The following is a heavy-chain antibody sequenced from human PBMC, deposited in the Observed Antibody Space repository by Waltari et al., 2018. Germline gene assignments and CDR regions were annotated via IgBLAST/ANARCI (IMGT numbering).Heavy chain of an antibody. Sequence: EVQLMESGGGLVQPGRSLRLSCAASGFTFDDYAMHWVRQAPGKGLEWVSGISWNSGSIGYADSVKGRFTISRDNAKNSLYLQMNSLRAEDMALYYCAKEEAGHFDYWGQGTLVTVSS. V-gene: IGHV3-9*03. CDR1: GFTFDDYA. D-gene: IGHD6-19*01. CDR2: ISWNSGSI. CDR3: AKEEAGHFDY. J-gene: IGHJ4*02.